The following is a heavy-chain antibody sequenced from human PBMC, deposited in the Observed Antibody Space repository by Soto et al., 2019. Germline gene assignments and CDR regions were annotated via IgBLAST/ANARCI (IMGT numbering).Heavy chain of an antibody. CDR3: ARSVRRENWFDP. CDR2: IYTSGST. V-gene: IGHV4-4*07. Sequence: SETLSLTCTVSGGSIISYYWICIRQPAGKGLEWIGRIYTSGSTNYNPSLKSRVTMSVDTSKNQFSLKLSSVTAADTAVYYCARSVRRENWFDPWGQGTLVTVSS. D-gene: IGHD3-3*01. J-gene: IGHJ5*02. CDR1: GGSIISYY.